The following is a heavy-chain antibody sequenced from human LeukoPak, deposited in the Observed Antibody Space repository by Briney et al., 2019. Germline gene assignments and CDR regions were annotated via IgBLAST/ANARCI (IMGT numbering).Heavy chain of an antibody. CDR2: ISYDGSNK. CDR1: EFTFSHYA. D-gene: IGHD1-26*01. V-gene: IGHV3-30-3*01. Sequence: PGGSLRLPCAASEFTFSHYAMHWVRQAPSKGLEWVAVISYDGSNKYYADSVKGRFTISRDNSKNTLYLQTNSLRTDDTAVYYCARGLVSGSQRGYFDYWGHGALVTVSS. J-gene: IGHJ4*01. CDR3: ARGLVSGSQRGYFDY.